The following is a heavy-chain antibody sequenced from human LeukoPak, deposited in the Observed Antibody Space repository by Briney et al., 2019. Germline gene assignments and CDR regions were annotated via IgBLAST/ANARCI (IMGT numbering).Heavy chain of an antibody. J-gene: IGHJ4*02. CDR3: AEDDTGSGYFPDY. CDR1: GFTFSSLP. CDR2: ISGSGGTT. D-gene: IGHD3-10*01. V-gene: IGHV3-23*01. Sequence: HSGGSLRLSCAASGFTFSSLPMTWVRQPPGKGLEWVSAISGSGGTTYYADSVQGRFTISRDNSKNTLYLQMNSLRAEDTAIYYCAEDDTGSGYFPDYWGQGTLVTVSS.